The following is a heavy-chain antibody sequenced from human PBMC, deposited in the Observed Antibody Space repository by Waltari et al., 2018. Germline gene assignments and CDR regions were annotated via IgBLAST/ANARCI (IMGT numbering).Heavy chain of an antibody. CDR2: ISATGTRI. D-gene: IGHD2-15*01. J-gene: IGHJ6*02. Sequence: EVQLLESGGGLVQPGGSLRLSCVASGFNINDYAMRWVRQAPGKGLEWVSSISATGTRIYYADSVKGRFTISRDNSKNTIYVQMNSLSADDTAVYYCAKLWWGIYYYGMDVWGQGTAVTVS. CDR1: GFNINDYA. V-gene: IGHV3-23*01. CDR3: AKLWWGIYYYGMDV.